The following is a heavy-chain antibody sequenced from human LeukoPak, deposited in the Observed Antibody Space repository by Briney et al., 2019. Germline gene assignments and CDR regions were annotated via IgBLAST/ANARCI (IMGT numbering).Heavy chain of an antibody. J-gene: IGHJ4*02. CDR2: ISGSGGST. CDR3: AKHSRFGGALGYFDY. Sequence: PGGSLRISCAASGFTFSSYAMSWVRQAPGKGLEWVSAISGSGGSTYYADSVKGRFTISRDNSKNTLYLQMNSLRAEDTAVYYCAKHSRFGGALGYFDYWGQGTLVTVSS. V-gene: IGHV3-23*01. D-gene: IGHD3-10*01. CDR1: GFTFSSYA.